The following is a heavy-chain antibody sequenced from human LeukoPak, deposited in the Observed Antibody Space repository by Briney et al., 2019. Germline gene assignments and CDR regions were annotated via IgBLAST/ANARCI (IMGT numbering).Heavy chain of an antibody. CDR1: GFTFSSYG. V-gene: IGHV3-30*18. CDR3: ANVRGADIAMVDAFDI. D-gene: IGHD5-18*01. CDR2: ISYDGSNK. J-gene: IGHJ3*02. Sequence: GGSLRLSCAASGFTFSSYGMHWVRQAPGKGLEWVAVISYDGSNKYYADSVKGRFTISRDNSKNTLYLQMNSLRAEDTAVYYCANVRGADIAMVDAFDIWGQGTMVTVSS.